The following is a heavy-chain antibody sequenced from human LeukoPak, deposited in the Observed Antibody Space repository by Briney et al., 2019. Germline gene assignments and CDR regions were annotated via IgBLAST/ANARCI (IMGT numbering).Heavy chain of an antibody. CDR2: IYTSGST. V-gene: IGHV4-61*02. D-gene: IGHD3-22*01. J-gene: IGHJ3*02. CDR1: GGSISSGSYY. CDR3: ARDSTMIVPGAFDI. Sequence: PSETLSLTCTVSGGSISSGSYYWSWIRQPAGKGLECIGRIYTSGSTNYNPSLKSRVTISVDTSKNQFSLKLSSVTAADMAVYYCARDSTMIVPGAFDIWGQGTMVTVST.